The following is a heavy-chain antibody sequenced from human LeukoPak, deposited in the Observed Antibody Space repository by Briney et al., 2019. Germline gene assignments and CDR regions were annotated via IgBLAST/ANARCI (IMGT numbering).Heavy chain of an antibody. D-gene: IGHD3-3*01. V-gene: IGHV1-69*13. CDR2: IIPIFGTA. CDR3: ARDRWSGYYVFDY. Sequence: SVKVSCKASGGTFSSYAISCVRQAPRQGLEWMGGIIPIFGTANYAQKFQGRVTITADESTSTAYMELSSLRSEDTAVYYCARDRWSGYYVFDYWGQGTLVTVSS. J-gene: IGHJ4*02. CDR1: GGTFSSYA.